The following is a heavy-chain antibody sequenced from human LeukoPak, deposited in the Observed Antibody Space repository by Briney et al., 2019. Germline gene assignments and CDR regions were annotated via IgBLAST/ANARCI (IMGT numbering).Heavy chain of an antibody. D-gene: IGHD3-16*01. CDR1: GASISSYY. CDR2: IYYSGST. V-gene: IGHV4-59*01. CDR3: ARGWGYFDY. Sequence: SETLSLTCIVSGASISSYYWSWVRQPPGKRVEWIGYIYYSGSTDYNPSLKTRVTISVDTSKNQLSLKLSSVTAADTAVYYCARGWGYFDYWGQGTLVTVSS. J-gene: IGHJ4*02.